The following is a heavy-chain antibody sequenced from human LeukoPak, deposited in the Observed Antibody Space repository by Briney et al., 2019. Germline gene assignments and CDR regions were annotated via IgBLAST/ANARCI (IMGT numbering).Heavy chain of an antibody. CDR3: AKGSSSSWNEKPFDY. V-gene: IGHV3-23*01. CDR2: ISGSGGST. CDR1: GFTFSSYA. J-gene: IGHJ4*02. D-gene: IGHD6-13*01. Sequence: GGSLRLSCAASGFTFSSYAMSWVRQAPGKGLEWVSAISGSGGSTYYADSVRGRFTISRDNSKNTLYLQMNSLRAEDTAVYYCAKGSSSSWNEKPFDYWGQGTLVTVSS.